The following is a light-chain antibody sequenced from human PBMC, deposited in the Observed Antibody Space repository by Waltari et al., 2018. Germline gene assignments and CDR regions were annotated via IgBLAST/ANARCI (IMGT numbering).Light chain of an antibody. J-gene: IGLJ2*01. V-gene: IGLV2-11*02. Sequence: QSALTQPRSVSESPGQAVTISCTGTSRHVGGYNYVSWYQQHPGKAPKLMIYDVSKRPSGVPDRFSGSKSGNTASLTISGLQAEDEADYYCCSYAGSYTLVFGGGTKLTVL. CDR3: CSYAGSYTLV. CDR2: DVS. CDR1: SRHVGGYNY.